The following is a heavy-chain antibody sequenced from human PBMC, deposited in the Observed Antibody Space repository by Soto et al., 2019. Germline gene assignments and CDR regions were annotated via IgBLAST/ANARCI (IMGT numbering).Heavy chain of an antibody. CDR2: ISGYNGNT. CDR1: GYTFSNYG. D-gene: IGHD6-19*01. V-gene: IGHV1-18*01. J-gene: IGHJ6*02. Sequence: ASVKVSCKTSGYTFSNYGINWVRQAPGQGLEWMCWISGYNGNTNYAQTVQGRVTMTTDTSTGTVYMELRSLKSDDTAIYYCSRFIMVGGWFDPNYYHGMDVWGQGTTVTVSS. CDR3: SRFIMVGGWFDPNYYHGMDV.